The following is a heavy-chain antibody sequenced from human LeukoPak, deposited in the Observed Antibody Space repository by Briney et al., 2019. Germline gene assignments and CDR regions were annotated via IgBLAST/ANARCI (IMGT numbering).Heavy chain of an antibody. D-gene: IGHD3-10*01. CDR2: ISAYNGNT. V-gene: IGHV1-18*01. Sequence: GASVKVSCKASGYTFTSYGISWVRQAPGQGLEWMGWISAYNGNTNYAQKLQGRVTMTTDTSTSTAYMELRSLRSDDTAVYYCARVLGYYGSSWFGPWGQGTLVTVSS. CDR1: GYTFTSYG. CDR3: ARVLGYYGSSWFGP. J-gene: IGHJ5*02.